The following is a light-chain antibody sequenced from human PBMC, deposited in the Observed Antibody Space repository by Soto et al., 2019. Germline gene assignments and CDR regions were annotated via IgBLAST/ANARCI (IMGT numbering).Light chain of an antibody. J-gene: IGKJ1*01. CDR3: QQYDYWPRT. V-gene: IGKV3-15*01. CDR2: GTS. Sequence: EIVMTQSPATVSVSPGERATLSCRASQSVGNDLAWYQQKPGQAPRLLIHGTSTRATGIPARFSGSGSGTEFTLTISSLQSEDFAVYYCQQYDYWPRTFGQGTKVDIK. CDR1: QSVGND.